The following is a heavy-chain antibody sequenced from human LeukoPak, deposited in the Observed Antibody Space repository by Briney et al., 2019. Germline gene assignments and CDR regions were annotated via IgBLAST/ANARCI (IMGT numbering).Heavy chain of an antibody. CDR2: VSGYNDDT. J-gene: IGHJ5*02. V-gene: IGHV1-18*01. CDR1: CYTSTSYG. CDR3: ARDWIIRTREDCFDP. Sequence: ASVKVSCKSSCYTSTSYGISWVRQAPGQGLEWMGWVSGYNDDTNYAQKFQGRVTMTTDTSTNTAYMELRSLRSDDTAVYYCARDWIIRTREDCFDPWGQGTPVTVSS. D-gene: IGHD1-20*01.